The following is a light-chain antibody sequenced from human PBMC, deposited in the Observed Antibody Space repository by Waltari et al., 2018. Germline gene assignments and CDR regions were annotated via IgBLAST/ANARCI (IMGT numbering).Light chain of an antibody. V-gene: IGKV1-39*01. CDR3: QQSYSTPCT. CDR2: AAS. Sequence: DIQMTQSPSSLSASVGDRVTITCRASQSISSYLNWYQQKPEKAPNLLIYAASSLQSGVPSRFSGSGYGTDFTLTISRLQPEDFATYYCQQSYSTPCTFGPGTKVDIK. CDR1: QSISSY. J-gene: IGKJ3*01.